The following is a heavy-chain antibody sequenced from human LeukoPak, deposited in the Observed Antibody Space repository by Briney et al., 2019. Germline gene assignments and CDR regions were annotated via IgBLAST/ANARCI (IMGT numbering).Heavy chain of an antibody. Sequence: PGGSLRLSCAASGFTVSSNYMSWVRQAPGKGLEWVSVIYSGGSTYYADSVKGRFTISRDNSKNTLYLQMNSQRAEDTAVYYCASGYSSGSTDYWGQGTLVTVSS. CDR3: ASGYSSGSTDY. J-gene: IGHJ4*02. CDR2: IYSGGST. V-gene: IGHV3-53*01. D-gene: IGHD6-19*01. CDR1: GFTVSSNY.